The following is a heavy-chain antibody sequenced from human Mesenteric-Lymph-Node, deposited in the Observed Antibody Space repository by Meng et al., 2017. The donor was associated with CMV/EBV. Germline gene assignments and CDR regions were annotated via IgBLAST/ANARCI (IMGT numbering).Heavy chain of an antibody. CDR3: ARGTVDVDFDY. CDR2: LWHRGGT. J-gene: IGHJ4*02. Sequence: LPCPVSGRSLTRLTWWPWLRPSPGPRLDWLAALWHRGGTHYNPSLKRRVTMSVDKSTNQFFLKLTSVTAADTAVYYCARGTVDVDFDYWGQGTLVTVSS. CDR1: GRSLTRLTW. D-gene: IGHD2-2*03. V-gene: IGHV4-4*02.